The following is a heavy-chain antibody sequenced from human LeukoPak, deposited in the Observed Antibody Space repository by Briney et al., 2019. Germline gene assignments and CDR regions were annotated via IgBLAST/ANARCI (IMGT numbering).Heavy chain of an antibody. D-gene: IGHD3-10*02. CDR2: ISSSGSTI. J-gene: IGHJ6*04. V-gene: IGHV3-48*03. CDR1: GLTFSSYE. Sequence: GGSLRLSCAASGLTFSSYEMNWVRQAPGKGLEWVSYISSSGSTIYYADSVRGRFTISRDNAKNSLYLQMNSLRAEDTAVYYCAELGITMIGGVWGKGTTVTISS. CDR3: AELGITMIGGV.